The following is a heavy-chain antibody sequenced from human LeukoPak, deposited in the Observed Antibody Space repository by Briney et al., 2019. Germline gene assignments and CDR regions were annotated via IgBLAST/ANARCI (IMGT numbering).Heavy chain of an antibody. Sequence: SETLSLTCSVSGGSISSYYWSWIRQPPGKGLEWIGYIHYSGSTNYNPSLKSRVTISIDTSKNQISLKLSSVTAADTAVYYCARSSYYDMDVWGQGTTVTVSS. CDR2: IHYSGST. CDR1: GGSISSYY. J-gene: IGHJ6*02. CDR3: ARSSYYDMDV. V-gene: IGHV4-59*01.